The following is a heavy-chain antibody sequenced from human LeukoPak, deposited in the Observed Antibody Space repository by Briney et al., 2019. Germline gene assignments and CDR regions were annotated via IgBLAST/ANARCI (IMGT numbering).Heavy chain of an antibody. D-gene: IGHD3-16*01. CDR3: ARDTQTYYDYVWGSPPLDY. J-gene: IGHJ4*02. V-gene: IGHV3-33*01. CDR1: GFTFSSYG. CDR2: IWYDGSNK. Sequence: GGSLRLSCAASGFTFSSYGMHWVRQAPGKGLEWVAVIWYDGSNKYYADSVKGRFTISRDNSKNTLYLQMSSLRAEDTAVYYCARDTQTYYDYVWGSPPLDYWGQGTLVTVSS.